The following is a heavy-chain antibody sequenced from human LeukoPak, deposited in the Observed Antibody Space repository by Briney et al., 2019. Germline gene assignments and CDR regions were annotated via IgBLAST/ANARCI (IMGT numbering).Heavy chain of an antibody. CDR2: ISSSGSTI. CDR3: ARVFSQLWLPYYYYYMDV. Sequence: PGGSLRLSCAASGFTLSDYYMSWIRQAPGKGLEWVSYISSSGSTIYYADSVKGRFTISRDNAKNSLYLQMNSLRAEDTAVYYCARVFSQLWLPYYYYYMDVWGKGTTVTVSS. D-gene: IGHD5-18*01. J-gene: IGHJ6*03. CDR1: GFTLSDYY. V-gene: IGHV3-11*04.